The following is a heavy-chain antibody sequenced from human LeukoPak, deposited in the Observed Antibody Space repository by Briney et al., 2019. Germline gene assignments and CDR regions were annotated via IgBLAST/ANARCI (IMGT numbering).Heavy chain of an antibody. V-gene: IGHV3-30*04. Sequence: PGRSLRLSCAASGFTFSSYAMHWVRQAPGKGLEWVAVISYDGSNKYYADSVKGRFTISRDNSKNTLYLQMNSLRAEDTAVYYCAKDLMVTHYYYGMDVWGQGTAVTVSS. CDR3: AKDLMVTHYYYGMDV. CDR1: GFTFSSYA. J-gene: IGHJ6*02. CDR2: ISYDGSNK. D-gene: IGHD2-8*01.